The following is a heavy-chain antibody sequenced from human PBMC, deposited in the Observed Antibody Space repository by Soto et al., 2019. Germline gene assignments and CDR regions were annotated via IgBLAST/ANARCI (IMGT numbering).Heavy chain of an antibody. V-gene: IGHV3-30*18. J-gene: IGHJ4*02. CDR3: AKGGWYSSPSPSAC. Sequence: GGSLRLSCAASGFTLSGNDMHWVRQAPGKGPEWVAVMSYDGSNQYYGDSVKGRFTISRDTSKSTLYLQMNSLRTEDTAVYYCAKGGWYSSPSPSACWGQGTLATVPS. D-gene: IGHD6-6*01. CDR1: GFTLSGND. CDR2: MSYDGSNQ.